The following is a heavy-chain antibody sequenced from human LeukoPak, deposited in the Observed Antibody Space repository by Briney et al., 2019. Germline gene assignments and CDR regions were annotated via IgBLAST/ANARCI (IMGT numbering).Heavy chain of an antibody. CDR1: GGSISSGSYY. V-gene: IGHV4-61*02. CDR3: ARTNVLTGTDY. J-gene: IGHJ4*02. Sequence: SETLSLTCTVSGGSISSGSYYWSWIRQPAGKGLEWIGRIYTSGSTNYNPSLKSRVTISVDTSKNQFSLKLSSVTAADTAVYYCARTNVLTGTDYWGQGTLVTVSS. CDR2: IYTSGST. D-gene: IGHD3-9*01.